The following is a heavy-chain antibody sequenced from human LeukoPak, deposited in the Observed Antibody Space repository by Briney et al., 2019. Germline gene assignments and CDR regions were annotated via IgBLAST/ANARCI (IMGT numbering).Heavy chain of an antibody. CDR3: ASTFGGVIAQGY. D-gene: IGHD3-16*02. Sequence: PSETLSLTCAVSGYSIGSGYYWSWIRQPPGKGLEWIGEINHSGSTNYNPSLKSRVTISVDTSKNQFSLKLSSVTAADTAVYYCASTFGGVIAQGYWGQGTLVTVSS. V-gene: IGHV4-34*01. CDR1: GYSIGSGYY. J-gene: IGHJ4*02. CDR2: INHSGST.